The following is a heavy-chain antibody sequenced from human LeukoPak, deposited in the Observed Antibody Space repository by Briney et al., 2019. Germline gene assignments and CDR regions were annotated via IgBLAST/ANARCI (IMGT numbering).Heavy chain of an antibody. CDR3: ASPGSGSFDNFNY. CDR2: IYYSGTP. CDR1: IGSITTSSYY. Sequence: SETLSLTCTISIGSITTSSYYWGWIRQPPGKGLEWIGSIYYSGTPYYNPSLKSRVTISVDTSKNQFSLKLSSVTAADTAVYYCASPGSGSFDNFNYWGQGTLVTVPS. D-gene: IGHD1-26*01. V-gene: IGHV4-39*01. J-gene: IGHJ4*02.